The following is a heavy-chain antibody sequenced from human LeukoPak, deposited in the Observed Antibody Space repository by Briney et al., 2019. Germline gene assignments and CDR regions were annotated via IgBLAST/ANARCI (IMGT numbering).Heavy chain of an antibody. CDR1: GYSISSGYY. Sequence: SETLSLTCTVSGYSISSGYYWGWIRQPPGKGLEWIGSIYHSGSTYYNPSLKSRVTISGDTSKNQCSLQLSSVTAAETAVYYCARDRVVGAIGYYYMDVWGKGNTVIVSS. CDR3: ARDRVVGAIGYYYMDV. J-gene: IGHJ6*03. CDR2: IYHSGST. D-gene: IGHD1-26*01. V-gene: IGHV4-38-2*02.